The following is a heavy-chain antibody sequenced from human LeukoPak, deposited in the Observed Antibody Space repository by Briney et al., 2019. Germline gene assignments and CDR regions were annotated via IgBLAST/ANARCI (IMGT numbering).Heavy chain of an antibody. V-gene: IGHV1-58*01. CDR2: IVVGSGNT. CDR3: AADLSGVAVAGYYFDY. D-gene: IGHD6-19*01. Sequence: ASVKVSCKASGFTFTSSAVQWVRQARGQRLEWIGWIVVGSGNTNYAQKFQERVTITRDMSTSTAYMELSSLRSEDTAVYYCAADLSGVAVAGYYFDYWGQGTLVTASS. CDR1: GFTFTSSA. J-gene: IGHJ4*02.